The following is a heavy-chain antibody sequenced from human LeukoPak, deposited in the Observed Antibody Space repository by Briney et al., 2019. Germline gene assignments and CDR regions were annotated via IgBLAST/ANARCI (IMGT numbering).Heavy chain of an antibody. V-gene: IGHV3-7*03. CDR3: ATPLDYYDSSGYHQGGD. J-gene: IGHJ4*02. D-gene: IGHD3-22*01. Sequence: GGSLRLSCAASGFTFSRYWMTWVRQAPGKGLEWVANIKQDGSKKNYVDSVKGRFTISRDNAKNSLYLQMNSLRAEDTSVYYCATPLDYYDSSGYHQGGDWGQGTLVTVSS. CDR1: GFTFSRYW. CDR2: IKQDGSKK.